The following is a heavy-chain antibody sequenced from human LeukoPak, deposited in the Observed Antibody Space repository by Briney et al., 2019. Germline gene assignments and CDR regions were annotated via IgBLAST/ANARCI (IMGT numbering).Heavy chain of an antibody. J-gene: IGHJ4*02. CDR1: GFTFNNYN. V-gene: IGHV3-21*01. CDR3: ARVDFASWYPPFDY. D-gene: IGHD6-13*01. Sequence: GGSLRLSCATSGFTFNNYNMNWVRQAPGRALEWVSSITTSGTYIFYADSVKGRFTISRDNAKNSLYLQMNSLGPEDTAVYYCARVDFASWYPPFDYWGQGTLVTVSS. CDR2: ITTSGTYI.